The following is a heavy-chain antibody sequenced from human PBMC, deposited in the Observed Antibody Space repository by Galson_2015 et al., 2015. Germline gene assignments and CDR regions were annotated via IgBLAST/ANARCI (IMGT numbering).Heavy chain of an antibody. Sequence: SLRLSCAAPGFTFSSYAMHWVRQAPGKGLEWVAVISYDGSNKYYADSVKGRFTISRDNSKNTLYLQMNSLRAEDTAVYYCARASYDFWSGSYYYYYYGMDVWGQGTTVTVSS. V-gene: IGHV3-30-3*01. CDR2: ISYDGSNK. CDR3: ARASYDFWSGSYYYYYYGMDV. CDR1: GFTFSSYA. D-gene: IGHD3-3*01. J-gene: IGHJ6*02.